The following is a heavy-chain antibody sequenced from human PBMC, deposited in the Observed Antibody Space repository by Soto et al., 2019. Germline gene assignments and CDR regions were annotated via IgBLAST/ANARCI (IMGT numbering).Heavy chain of an antibody. V-gene: IGHV4-34*01. J-gene: IGHJ4*02. CDR1: GQSFSGHS. CDR2: INESGST. CDR3: ARGSGIVALPGELEDVNYDY. D-gene: IGHD1-1*01. Sequence: QVQLQQWGAGLVKPSETLSLSCAVYGQSFSGHSWAWIRQPPVKGLEGIGEINESGSTYYKPALKSRVTISTDTSKNQFSLKLSSVSAADTAAYFCARGSGIVALPGELEDVNYDYWGQGTLVNVSS.